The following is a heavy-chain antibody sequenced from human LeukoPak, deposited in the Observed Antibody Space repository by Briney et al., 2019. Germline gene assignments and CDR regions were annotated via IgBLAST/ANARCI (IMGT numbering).Heavy chain of an antibody. J-gene: IGHJ4*02. Sequence: PSETLSLTCTVSGGSISSYYWSWIRQPAGKGLESIGRIYTSGSTNYNPSLKSRVTMSVDTSKNQFSLKLSSVTAADTAVYYCARSYCSSTSCYCDYWGQGTLVTVSS. CDR1: GGSISSYY. D-gene: IGHD2-2*01. CDR3: ARSYCSSTSCYCDY. CDR2: IYTSGST. V-gene: IGHV4-4*07.